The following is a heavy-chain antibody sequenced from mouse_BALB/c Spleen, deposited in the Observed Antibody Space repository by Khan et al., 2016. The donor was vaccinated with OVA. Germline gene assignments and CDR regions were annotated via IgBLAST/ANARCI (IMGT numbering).Heavy chain of an antibody. CDR1: GFTFSSYG. CDR3: ARRDYGSKGTMDY. J-gene: IGHJ4*01. V-gene: IGHV5-9-2*01. D-gene: IGHD1-1*01. Sequence: EVELVESGGGLVKPGGSLKLSCAASGFTFSSYGMSWVHQTPEKRLEWVATISGSGSYTYYPDSVKGRFTISRDNAKNNLYLQMSSLRSEDTALYYCARRDYGSKGTMDYWGQGTSVTVSS. CDR2: ISGSGSYT.